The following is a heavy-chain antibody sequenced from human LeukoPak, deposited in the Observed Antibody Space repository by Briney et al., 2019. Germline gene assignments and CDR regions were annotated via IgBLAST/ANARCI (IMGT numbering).Heavy chain of an antibody. CDR1: GFTFSSYS. CDR2: ISSSSSYI. CDR3: ARDASGYSSGYYFDY. D-gene: IGHD6-19*01. Sequence: PGGSLRLSCAASGFTFSSYSMNWVRQAPGKGLEWVSSISSSSSYIYYADSVRGRFTISRDNAKNSLYLQMNSLRAEDTAVYYCARDASGYSSGYYFDYWGQGTLVTVSS. V-gene: IGHV3-21*01. J-gene: IGHJ4*02.